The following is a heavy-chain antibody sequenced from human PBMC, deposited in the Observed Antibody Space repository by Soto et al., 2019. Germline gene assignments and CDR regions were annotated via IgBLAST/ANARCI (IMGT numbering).Heavy chain of an antibody. CDR3: ASDLSTDYGETGAFDI. CDR2: INWNGGST. V-gene: IGHV3-20*01. Sequence: EVPLVESGGGVVRPGGSLRLSCAASGFTFDDYGISWVRQAPGKGMQWVSGINWNGGSTGYGDSVKGRFTISRDNAKNSLYLQMNSLRAEDTALYHCASDLSTDYGETGAFDIWGQGTMVTFSS. J-gene: IGHJ3*02. D-gene: IGHD4-17*01. CDR1: GFTFDDYG.